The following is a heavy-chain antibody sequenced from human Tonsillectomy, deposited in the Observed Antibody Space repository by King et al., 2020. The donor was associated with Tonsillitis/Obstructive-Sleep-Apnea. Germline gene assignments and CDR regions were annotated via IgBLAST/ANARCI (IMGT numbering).Heavy chain of an antibody. CDR1: GGSISSGGYY. D-gene: IGHD6-13*01. Sequence: VQLQESGPGLVKPSKTLSLTCTVSGGSISSGGYYWSWIRQHPGKGLEWIGYIYYSGSTYYNPSLKSRVTISVDTSKNQFSLKLSSVTAADTAVYYCARAKPKGYSSSWYGYAFDIWGQGTMVTVSS. V-gene: IGHV4-31*03. CDR2: IYYSGST. J-gene: IGHJ3*02. CDR3: ARAKPKGYSSSWYGYAFDI.